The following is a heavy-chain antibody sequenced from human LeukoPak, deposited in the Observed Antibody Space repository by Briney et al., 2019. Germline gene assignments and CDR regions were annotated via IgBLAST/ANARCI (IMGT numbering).Heavy chain of an antibody. CDR1: GGSISSYY. J-gene: IGHJ3*02. CDR2: IYTSGST. CDR3: ARDRVTTVTAGAFDI. V-gene: IGHV4-4*07. D-gene: IGHD4-4*01. Sequence: PSETLSLTCTVSGGSISSYYWSWIRQPAGKGLEWIGRIYTSGSTNYNPSLKSRVTMSVDTSKDQFSLKLSSVTAADTAVYYCARDRVTTVTAGAFDIWGQGTMVTVSS.